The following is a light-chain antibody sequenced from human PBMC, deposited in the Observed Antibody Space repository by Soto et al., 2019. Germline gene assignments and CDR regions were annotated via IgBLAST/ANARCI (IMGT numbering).Light chain of an antibody. J-gene: IGLJ2*01. CDR1: SSNIGSNT. Sequence: QSVLTQPPSASGTPGQRVTISCSGSSSNIGSNTVNWYQQLPGTAPKLVIHSNHQRPSGVPDRFSGSKSGTSASLAISGLQSEDEADYYCAAWDDSLTGFLVFGGGTKVTVL. CDR3: AAWDDSLTGFLV. CDR2: SNH. V-gene: IGLV1-44*01.